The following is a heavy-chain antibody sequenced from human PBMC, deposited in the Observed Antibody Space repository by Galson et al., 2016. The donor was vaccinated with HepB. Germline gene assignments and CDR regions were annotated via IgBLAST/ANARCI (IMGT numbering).Heavy chain of an antibody. V-gene: IGHV3-13*01. D-gene: IGHD3-10*02. Sequence: SLRLSCAASGFTLSNYDMHWVRQATGKGLEWVAAIGTAGDTYYLDSVEGRFTISRENAKNSLYIEMNSLRTGDTAVYYCARGTLSLFMFYYYGMDVWGQGPTVTVSS. CDR2: IGTAGDT. J-gene: IGHJ6*02. CDR1: GFTLSNYD. CDR3: ARGTLSLFMFYYYGMDV.